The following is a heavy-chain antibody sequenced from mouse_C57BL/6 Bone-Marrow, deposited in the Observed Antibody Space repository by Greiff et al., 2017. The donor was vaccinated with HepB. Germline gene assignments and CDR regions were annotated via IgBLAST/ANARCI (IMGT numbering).Heavy chain of an antibody. D-gene: IGHD1-1*01. V-gene: IGHV7-1*01. CDR2: SRNKANDYTT. CDR1: GFTFSDFY. CDR3: ARGSDYYGSSLDY. J-gene: IGHJ4*01. Sequence: EVKVVDSGGGLVQSGRSLRLSCATSGFTFSDFYMEWVRQAPGKGLEWIAASRNKANDYTTEYSASVKGRFIVSRDTSQSILYLQMNALRAEDTAIYYCARGSDYYGSSLDYWGQGTSVTVSS.